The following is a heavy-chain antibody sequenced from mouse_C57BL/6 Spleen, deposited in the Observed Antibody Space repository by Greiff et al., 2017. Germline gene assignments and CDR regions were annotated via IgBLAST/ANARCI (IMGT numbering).Heavy chain of an antibody. Sequence: QVQLQQPGAELVKPGASVKLSCKASGYTFTSYWMHWVKQRPGRGLEWIGRIDPNSGGTKYNEKFKSKATLTVDKPSSTAYMQLRSLTSEDSAVYYCAREITTGGGFAYWGQGTLVTVSA. D-gene: IGHD1-1*01. V-gene: IGHV1-72*01. J-gene: IGHJ3*01. CDR2: IDPNSGGT. CDR3: AREITTGGGFAY. CDR1: GYTFTSYW.